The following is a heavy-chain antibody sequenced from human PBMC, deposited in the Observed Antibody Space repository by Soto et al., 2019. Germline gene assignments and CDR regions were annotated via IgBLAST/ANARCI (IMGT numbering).Heavy chain of an antibody. J-gene: IGHJ6*02. CDR3: ASGIAAAGTIINYYGMDV. Sequence: QVQLVQSGAEVKKPGSSVKVSCKASGGTFSSYAISWVRQAPGQGLEWMGGIIPIFGTANYAQKFQGRVTITADESTSTAYMELSSLRSEDTAVYYCASGIAAAGTIINYYGMDVWGQGTTVTVSS. V-gene: IGHV1-69*01. CDR1: GGTFSSYA. D-gene: IGHD6-13*01. CDR2: IIPIFGTA.